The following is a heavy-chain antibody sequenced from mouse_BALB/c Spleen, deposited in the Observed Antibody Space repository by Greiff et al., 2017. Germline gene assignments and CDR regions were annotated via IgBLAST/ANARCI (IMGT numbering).Heavy chain of an antibody. D-gene: IGHD2-1*01. CDR3: ARLYGNYDYYAMDY. V-gene: IGHV5-17*02. CDR2: ISSGSSTI. Sequence: DVMLVESGGGLVQPGGSRKLSCAASGFTFSSFGMHWVRQAPEKGLEWVAYISSGSSTIYYADTVKGRFTISRDNPKNTLFLQMTSLRSEDTAMYYCARLYGNYDYYAMDYWGQGTSVTVSS. J-gene: IGHJ4*01. CDR1: GFTFSSFG.